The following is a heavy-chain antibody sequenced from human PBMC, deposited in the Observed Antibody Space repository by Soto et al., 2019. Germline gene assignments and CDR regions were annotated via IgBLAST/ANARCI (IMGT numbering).Heavy chain of an antibody. CDR1: GFTFSDHY. CDR2: TRNKANSYTT. Sequence: PGGSLRLSCAASGFTFSDHYMDWVRQAPGKGLEWVGRTRNKANSYTTEYAASVKGRFTISRDDSKNSLYLQMNSLKTEDTAVYYCARDNSGYDLWGQGTLVTVSS. V-gene: IGHV3-72*01. J-gene: IGHJ4*02. D-gene: IGHD5-12*01. CDR3: ARDNSGYDL.